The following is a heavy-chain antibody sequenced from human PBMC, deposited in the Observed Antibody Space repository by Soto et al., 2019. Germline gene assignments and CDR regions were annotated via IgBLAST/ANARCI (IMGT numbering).Heavy chain of an antibody. CDR2: INAGNGNT. V-gene: IGHV1-3*01. D-gene: IGHD3-3*01. CDR3: AVESTYYDFWSGSINHYYYYGMDV. CDR1: GYTFTSYA. Sequence: GASVKVSCKASGYTFTSYAMHWVRQAPGQRLEWMGWINAGNGNTKYSQKFQGRVTITRDTSASTAYMELSSLRSEDTAVYYCAVESTYYDFWSGSINHYYYYGMDVWGQGTTVTVSS. J-gene: IGHJ6*02.